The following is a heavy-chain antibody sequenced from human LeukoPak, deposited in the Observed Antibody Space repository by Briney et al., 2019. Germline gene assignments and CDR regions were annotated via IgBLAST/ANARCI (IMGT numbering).Heavy chain of an antibody. Sequence: GGSLRLSCAASGFTFSSFWISWVRQAPGKGLEWVAKIKTDGSEKYYVDSVRGRFTISRDNAKNSAYLQMNSLRVEDTAMYYCVRDAWFGESRAGGQGTLVTVSP. CDR3: VRDAWFGESRA. CDR1: GFTFSSFW. CDR2: IKTDGSEK. J-gene: IGHJ4*02. V-gene: IGHV3-7*01. D-gene: IGHD3-10*01.